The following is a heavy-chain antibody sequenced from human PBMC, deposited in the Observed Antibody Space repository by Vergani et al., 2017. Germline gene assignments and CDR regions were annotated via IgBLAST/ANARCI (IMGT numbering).Heavy chain of an antibody. CDR2: IDPSDSYT. CDR3: ARQGADDIVVVVAATHRGGMDV. D-gene: IGHD2-15*01. Sequence: VQLVQSGAEVKKPGESLRISCKGSGYSFTSYWISWVRQMPGKGLEWMGRIDPSDSYTNYSPSFQGHVTISADKSISTAYLQWSSLKASDTAMYYCARQGADDIVVVVAATHRGGMDVWGQGTTVTVSS. V-gene: IGHV5-10-1*01. CDR1: GYSFTSYW. J-gene: IGHJ6*02.